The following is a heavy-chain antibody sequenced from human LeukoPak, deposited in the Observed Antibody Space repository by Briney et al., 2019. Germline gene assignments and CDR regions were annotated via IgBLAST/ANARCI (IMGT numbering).Heavy chain of an antibody. J-gene: IGHJ4*02. CDR3: ARQPIDYGPDY. D-gene: IGHD4/OR15-4a*01. V-gene: IGHV5-51*01. CDR1: GYIFTNYW. Sequence: GESLKISCEASGYIFTNYWIGWVRQMPGKGLGWMGIIWPDDSETRYSPSFQGQVTMSVDKSTRTAYLQWSTLKASDSGIYYCARQPIDYGPDYWGQGTQVTVSS. CDR2: IWPDDSET.